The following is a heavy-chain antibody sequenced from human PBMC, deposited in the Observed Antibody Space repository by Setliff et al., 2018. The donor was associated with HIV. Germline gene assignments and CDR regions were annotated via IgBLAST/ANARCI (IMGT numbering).Heavy chain of an antibody. CDR3: ARDVSYYDISGYYLADF. CDR2: IDPSGSRI. D-gene: IGHD3-22*01. Sequence: KPGGSLRLSCAASEFTLSGYSMSWVRQVPGKGLEWVSAIDPSGSRIYYADSVKGRFTISRDNAENSLYLQMNSLRAEDTAVYYCARDVSYYDISGYYLADFWGQGTLVTVSS. J-gene: IGHJ4*02. CDR1: EFTLSGYS. V-gene: IGHV3-11*01.